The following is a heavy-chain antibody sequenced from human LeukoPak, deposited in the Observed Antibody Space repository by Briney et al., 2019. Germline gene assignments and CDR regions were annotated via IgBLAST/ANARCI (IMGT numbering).Heavy chain of an antibody. J-gene: IGHJ3*02. CDR2: IDPHSGGT. CDR1: GYSFTDYY. Sequence: GASVKVSCKASGYSFTDYYMHWVRQAPGQGLEWMGWIDPHSGGTNYAQKFQGRVTMTRDTSISTAYMELSRLRSDDTAVYYCAREYYDSSGRKHAFDIWGQGTMVIVSS. V-gene: IGHV1-2*02. D-gene: IGHD3-22*01. CDR3: AREYYDSSGRKHAFDI.